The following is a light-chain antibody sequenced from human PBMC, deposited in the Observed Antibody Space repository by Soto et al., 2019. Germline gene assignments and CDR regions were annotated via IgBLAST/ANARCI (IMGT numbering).Light chain of an antibody. V-gene: IGKV3-11*01. CDR2: DVS. Sequence: ETVMTQTPSTLSVSPGERATLSCRASHSVRSTLAWYQQKPGQAPRLLVYDVSNRATGIPARFSGGGSGTDFTLTISNLEPEDFAVYYCQQRSDWPWTFGQGTKV. J-gene: IGKJ1*01. CDR3: QQRSDWPWT. CDR1: HSVRST.